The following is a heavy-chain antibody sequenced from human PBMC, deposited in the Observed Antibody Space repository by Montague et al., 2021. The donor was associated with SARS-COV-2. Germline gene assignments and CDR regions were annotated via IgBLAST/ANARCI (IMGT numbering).Heavy chain of an antibody. CDR1: GGSISSYY. V-gene: IGHV4-59*01. Sequence: ESLSLTCTVSGGSISSYYWSWIRQPPGKGLEWIGYIYYSGSTNYNPSPKSRVTISVDTSKNQFSLKLSSVTAADTAVYYCARGSGWMGNAFDIWGQGTMVTVSS. J-gene: IGHJ3*02. CDR3: ARGSGWMGNAFDI. CDR2: IYYSGST. D-gene: IGHD6-19*01.